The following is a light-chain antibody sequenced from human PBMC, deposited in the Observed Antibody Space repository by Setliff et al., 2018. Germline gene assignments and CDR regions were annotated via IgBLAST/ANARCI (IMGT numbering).Light chain of an antibody. CDR2: RNN. J-gene: IGLJ2*01. CDR1: SSNIGSNT. Sequence: QSVLTQPPSASGTPGQRVTISCSGSSSNIGSNTVNWYQQLPGTAPKLLISRNNQRPSGVPDRFSGSKSGTSASLAISGLQAEDGADYYCAAWDDSLNVVVFGGGTKVTVL. V-gene: IGLV1-44*01. CDR3: AAWDDSLNVVV.